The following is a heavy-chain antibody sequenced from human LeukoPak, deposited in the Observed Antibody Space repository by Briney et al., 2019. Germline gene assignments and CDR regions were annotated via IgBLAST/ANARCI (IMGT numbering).Heavy chain of an antibody. CDR2: IYYSGST. CDR1: GGSIRSYY. CDR3: ARVGVDYSGNVIKYYFDY. Sequence: SETLSLTCTVSGGSIRSYYWTWIRQPPGKGLEWIGYIYYSGSTNYKPSLKSRVTISVDTSKNQFSLQLSPVIAADTAVYYCARVGVDYSGNVIKYYFDYWGQGTLVTVSS. J-gene: IGHJ4*02. D-gene: IGHD4-23*01. V-gene: IGHV4-59*01.